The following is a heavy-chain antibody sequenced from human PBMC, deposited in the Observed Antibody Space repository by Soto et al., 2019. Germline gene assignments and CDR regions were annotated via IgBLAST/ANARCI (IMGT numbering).Heavy chain of an antibody. D-gene: IGHD2-15*01. J-gene: IGHJ4*02. CDR2: INAGNGNT. Sequence: QVQLVQSGAEVKKPGASVKVSCKASGYTFTSYAMHWVRQAPGQRLEWMGWINAGNGNTKYSQKFQGRVTITRDTSAITAYMELSSLRSEDTAVYYCARAGRYCSGGSCYPHWGQGTLVTVSS. V-gene: IGHV1-3*01. CDR3: ARAGRYCSGGSCYPH. CDR1: GYTFTSYA.